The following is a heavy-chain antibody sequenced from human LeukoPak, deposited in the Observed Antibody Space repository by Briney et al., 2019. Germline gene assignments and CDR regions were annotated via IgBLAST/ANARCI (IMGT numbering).Heavy chain of an antibody. V-gene: IGHV4-34*01. D-gene: IGHD4-17*01. CDR3: ARGPHWVTGDYDAFDI. CDR1: GGSFSDYR. Sequence: SETLSLTCAVYGGSFSDYRWSWIRQPPGKGLEWIGEINHSGSTNYNPSLKSRVTISVDTSKNQFSLKLTSVTAADTAVYYCARGPHWVTGDYDAFDIWGQGTMVTVSS. CDR2: INHSGST. J-gene: IGHJ3*02.